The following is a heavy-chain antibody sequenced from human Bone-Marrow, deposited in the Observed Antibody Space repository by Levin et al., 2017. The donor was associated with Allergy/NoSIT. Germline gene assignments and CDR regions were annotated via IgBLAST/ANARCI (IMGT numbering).Heavy chain of an antibody. J-gene: IGHJ4*02. CDR2: IYYNGST. Sequence: SETLSLTCTVSGASIRSVAYYWSWVRQPPGQGLEWIGYIYYNGSTYFNPSLKSRVSISVDTSKNQFSLKLSSVTAADTADYYCSRVLAGFDGSAMAYDYWGRGSLVTVSS. V-gene: IGHV4-31*03. D-gene: IGHD3-10*01. CDR3: SRVLAGFDGSAMAYDY. CDR1: GASIRSVAYY.